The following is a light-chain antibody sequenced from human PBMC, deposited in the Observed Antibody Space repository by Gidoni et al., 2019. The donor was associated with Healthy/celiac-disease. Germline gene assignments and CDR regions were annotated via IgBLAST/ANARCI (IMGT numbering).Light chain of an antibody. CDR3: MQALQTPHI. CDR2: LGS. J-gene: IGKJ2*01. CDR1: QSLLHSNGYNY. V-gene: IGKV2-28*01. Sequence: DIVMTQSPLSLPVTPGEPAAISCRSSQSLLHSNGYNYLDWYLQKPGQSPQLLIYLGSNRASGVPDRFSGSGSGTDFTLKISRVEAEDVGVYYCMQALQTPHIFGQGTKLEIK.